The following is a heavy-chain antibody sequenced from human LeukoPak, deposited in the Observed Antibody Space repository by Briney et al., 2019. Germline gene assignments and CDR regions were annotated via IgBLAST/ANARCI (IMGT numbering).Heavy chain of an antibody. CDR1: GFPFSSYG. CDR2: IWYDGSNK. Sequence: PGRSLRLSCAASGFPFSSYGMHWARQAPGKGLEWVAVIWYDGSNKYYADSVKGRFTIARDNSKNTRYLQMDSLRAEDTAVYYCARDPRLGGVYPEYYFDYWGQGTLVTVSS. CDR3: ARDPRLGGVYPEYYFDY. D-gene: IGHD3-16*01. V-gene: IGHV3-33*01. J-gene: IGHJ4*02.